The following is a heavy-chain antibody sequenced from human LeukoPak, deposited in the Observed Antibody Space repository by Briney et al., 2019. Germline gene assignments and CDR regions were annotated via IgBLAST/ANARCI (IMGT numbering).Heavy chain of an antibody. D-gene: IGHD3-10*01. V-gene: IGHV3-30*02. Sequence: SGGSLRLSCAASGFPFSSYGMHWVRQAPGKGLEWVAVIWHDGSNKYYADSVKGRFTISRDNSKNTLYLQMNSLRAEDTAVYYCATNSGSSYNWFDPWGQGTLVTVSS. CDR1: GFPFSSYG. CDR2: IWHDGSNK. CDR3: ATNSGSSYNWFDP. J-gene: IGHJ5*02.